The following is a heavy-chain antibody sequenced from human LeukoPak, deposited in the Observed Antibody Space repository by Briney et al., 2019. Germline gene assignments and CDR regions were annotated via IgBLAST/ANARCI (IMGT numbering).Heavy chain of an antibody. CDR2: IYYSGST. CDR3: ARDRGLSSGWQHLTFDY. Sequence: SETLSLTCTVSGGSISSYYWSWIRQPPGKGLEWIGYIYYSGSTNYNPSLKSRVTISVDTSKNQFSLKLSSVTAADTAVYYCARDRGLSSGWQHLTFDYWGQGTLVTVSS. J-gene: IGHJ4*02. CDR1: GGSISSYY. D-gene: IGHD6-19*01. V-gene: IGHV4-59*01.